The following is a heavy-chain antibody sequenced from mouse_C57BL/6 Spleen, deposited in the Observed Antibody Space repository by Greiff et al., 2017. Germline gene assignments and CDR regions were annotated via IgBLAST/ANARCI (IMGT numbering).Heavy chain of an antibody. Sequence: QVQLQQPGAELVKPGASVKLSCKASGYTFTSYWMHWVKQRPGQGLEWIGMIHPNSGSTNHNEKFKSKATLAVDKSSSTAYMQLSSLTSEDSAVYYCARPDSYYGNYFSWGQGTSVTVSS. CDR2: IHPNSGST. CDR3: ARPDSYYGNYFS. CDR1: GYTFTSYW. J-gene: IGHJ4*01. D-gene: IGHD2-1*01. V-gene: IGHV1-64*01.